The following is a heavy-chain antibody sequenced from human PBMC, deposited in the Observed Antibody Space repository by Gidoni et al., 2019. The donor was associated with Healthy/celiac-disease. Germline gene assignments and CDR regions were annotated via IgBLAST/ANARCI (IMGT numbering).Heavy chain of an antibody. CDR1: GFTFGGDA. CDR3: AKDPILTPTTMAHFDY. J-gene: IGHJ4*01. V-gene: IGHV3-23*01. Sequence: EVQLLESGGGLVQPGGTMRLAWAASGFTFGGDAMSWVRQAPGKGLEWVSASSGSGGSTYYADSVKGRFTISRDNSKNTLYLQMNSLRAEDTAVYYCAKDPILTPTTMAHFDYWGHGTLVPVSS. D-gene: IGHD3-10*01. CDR2: SSGSGGST.